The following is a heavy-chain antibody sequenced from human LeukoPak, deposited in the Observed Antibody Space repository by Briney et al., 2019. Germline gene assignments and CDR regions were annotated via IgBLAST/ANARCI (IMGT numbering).Heavy chain of an antibody. CDR2: ISSSSTYI. D-gene: IGHD3-9*01. CDR3: ARTYYDILTGYNPYFDY. J-gene: IGHJ4*02. V-gene: IGHV3-21*01. CDR1: DFTFNSYN. Sequence: GGSLRLSCVASDFTFNSYNMNWVRQAPGKGLEWVSSISSSSTYIYYADSVKGRFTISRDNAENSLYLQMNSLRAEDTAVYYCARTYYDILTGYNPYFDYWGQGILVTVSS.